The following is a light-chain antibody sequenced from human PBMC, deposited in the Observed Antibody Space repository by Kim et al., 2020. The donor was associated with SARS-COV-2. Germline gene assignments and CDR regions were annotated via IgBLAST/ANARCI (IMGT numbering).Light chain of an antibody. CDR1: ENIGTW. Sequence: DIQMTQSPSTLSASVGDRVTITCRASENIGTWLAWYQQKPGRAPTLLIYLASTLESGVPSRFSDTGSGTEFSLSIISLQPDDFATYYCQHYSRFPYTFGQGTKLEI. V-gene: IGKV1-5*03. CDR2: LAS. J-gene: IGKJ2*01. CDR3: QHYSRFPYT.